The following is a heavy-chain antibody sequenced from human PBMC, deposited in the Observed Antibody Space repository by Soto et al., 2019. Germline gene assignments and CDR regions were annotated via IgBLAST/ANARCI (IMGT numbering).Heavy chain of an antibody. CDR3: ARLSGIMITFGGAFDI. CDR2: IYPGDSDT. V-gene: IGHV5-51*01. J-gene: IGHJ3*02. CDR1: GYSFASYW. D-gene: IGHD3-16*01. Sequence: PGESLKISCKGSGYSFASYWVGWVRQMPGKGLEWMGIIYPGDSDTRYSPSFQGQVTISADKSISTAYLQWSSLKASDTAMYYCARLSGIMITFGGAFDIWGQGTMVTVSS.